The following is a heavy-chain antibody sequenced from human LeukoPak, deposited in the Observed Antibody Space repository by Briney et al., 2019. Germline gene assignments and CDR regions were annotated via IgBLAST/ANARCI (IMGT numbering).Heavy chain of an antibody. CDR3: AKDPGAGWVNYYGMDV. CDR1: GCTFSNYG. Sequence: PGGSLRLSCAASGCTFSNYGMHWVRQAPGKGLEWVAVISYDGSKRHFAGSVKGRFTISRDNYKNTLFLQMNSLRVEDTAVYYCAKDPGAGWVNYYGMDVWGQGTTVTVSS. CDR2: ISYDGSKR. J-gene: IGHJ6*02. V-gene: IGHV3-30*18. D-gene: IGHD6-19*01.